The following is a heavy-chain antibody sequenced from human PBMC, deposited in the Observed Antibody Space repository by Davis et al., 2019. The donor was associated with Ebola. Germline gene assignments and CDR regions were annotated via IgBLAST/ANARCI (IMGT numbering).Heavy chain of an antibody. CDR1: GYRFSTYW. D-gene: IGHD6-6*01. CDR3: ARHSSVATREGADF. J-gene: IGHJ4*02. V-gene: IGHV5-51*01. CDR2: IYPSDSDT. Sequence: KVSCKASGYRFSTYWIGWVRQRPGKDLEWMGIIYPSDSDTRYSPPLQGQVTISADKSSSTAYLHWSSLKASDTAMYYCARHSSVATREGADFWGQGTLVIVSS.